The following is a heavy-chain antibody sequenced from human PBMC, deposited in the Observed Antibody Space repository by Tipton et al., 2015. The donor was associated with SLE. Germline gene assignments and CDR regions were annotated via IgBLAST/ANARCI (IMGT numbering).Heavy chain of an antibody. CDR3: ARDWKGTWDY. V-gene: IGHV4-38-2*02. Sequence: TLSLTCAVSGYSISSGCYWGWIRQPPGKGLEWIGSIYHSGSTYYNPSLKSRVTISVDTSKNQFSLKLSSVTAADTAVYYCARDWKGTWDYWGQGTLVTVSS. D-gene: IGHD1-14*01. J-gene: IGHJ4*02. CDR1: GYSISSGCY. CDR2: IYHSGST.